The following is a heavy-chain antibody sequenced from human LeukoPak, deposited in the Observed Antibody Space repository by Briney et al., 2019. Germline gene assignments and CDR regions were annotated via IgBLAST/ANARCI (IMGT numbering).Heavy chain of an antibody. CDR3: ARHRSKWLQSSFDY. J-gene: IGHJ4*02. Sequence: SETLSLTCTVSGGSINSSSYYWGWIRQPPGKGLEWIGSIFYSGNTYDNPSLKSRVTISVDTSKNQFSLKLNSVTAADTAVYYCARHRSKWLQSSFDYWGQGTLVTVSS. CDR2: IFYSGNT. D-gene: IGHD5-24*01. V-gene: IGHV4-39*01. CDR1: GGSINSSSYY.